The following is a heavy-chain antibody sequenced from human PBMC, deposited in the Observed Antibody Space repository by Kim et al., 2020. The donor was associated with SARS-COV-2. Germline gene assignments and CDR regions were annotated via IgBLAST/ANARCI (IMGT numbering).Heavy chain of an antibody. V-gene: IGHV3-30*18. D-gene: IGHD2-2*02. CDR3: AKSGRYCSSTSCYRGGMDV. Sequence: GGSLRLSCAASGFTFSSYGMHWVRQAPGKGLEWVAVISYDGSNKYYADSVKGRFTISRDNSKNTLYLQMNSLRAEDTAVYYCAKSGRYCSSTSCYRGGMDVWGQGTTVTVSS. CDR1: GFTFSSYG. CDR2: ISYDGSNK. J-gene: IGHJ6*02.